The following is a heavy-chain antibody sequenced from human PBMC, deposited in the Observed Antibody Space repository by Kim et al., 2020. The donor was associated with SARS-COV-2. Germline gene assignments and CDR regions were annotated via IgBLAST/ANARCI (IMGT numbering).Heavy chain of an antibody. J-gene: IGHJ4*02. CDR3: TTDPPSANYLCFGELSY. CDR1: GFTFSNAW. V-gene: IGHV3-15*01. Sequence: GGSLRLSCAASGFTFSNAWMSWVRKAPGKGLEWVGRIKSKTDGGTKDYSAPVKDRLTISRDDSKNTLYLQMNSLKTEDTAVYYCTTDPPSANYLCFGELSYWGQGTLVTVSS. CDR2: IKSKTDGGTK. D-gene: IGHD3-10*01.